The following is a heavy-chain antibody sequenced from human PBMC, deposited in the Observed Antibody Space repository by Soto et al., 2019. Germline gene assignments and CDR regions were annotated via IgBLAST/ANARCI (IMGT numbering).Heavy chain of an antibody. CDR1: GGTFSSYT. CDR2: IIPILGIA. J-gene: IGHJ4*02. V-gene: IGHV1-69*02. Sequence: SVKVSCKASGGTFSSYTISWVRQAPGQGLEWMGRIIPILGIANYAQKFQGRVTITADKSTSTAYMELSSLRSEDTAVYYCARSIFGVAIDEYWGQGTLVTVSS. D-gene: IGHD3-3*01. CDR3: ARSIFGVAIDEY.